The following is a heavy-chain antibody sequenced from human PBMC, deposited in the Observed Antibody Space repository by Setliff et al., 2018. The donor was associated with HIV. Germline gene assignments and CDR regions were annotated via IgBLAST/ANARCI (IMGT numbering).Heavy chain of an antibody. V-gene: IGHV4-38-2*01. CDR1: GYSISSGSY. J-gene: IGHJ4*02. CDR3: ARVRQVSDYGDYDYYFDY. Sequence: PSETLSLTCAVSGYSISSGSYWAWIRQPPGKGLEWIGSIYHSGTTYYNPSLKSRVTISADTSKNQFSLKLSSVTAADTAVYYCARVRQVSDYGDYDYYFDYWGQGALVTVSS. D-gene: IGHD4-17*01. CDR2: IYHSGTT.